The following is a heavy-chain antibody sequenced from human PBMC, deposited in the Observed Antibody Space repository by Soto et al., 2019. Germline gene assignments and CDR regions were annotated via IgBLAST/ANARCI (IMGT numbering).Heavy chain of an antibody. CDR3: ARGRYGDY. CDR1: GYGFTTYG. D-gene: IGHD1-1*01. Sequence: QVHLVQSGAEVKKPGASVKVSCTGSGYGFTTYGITWVRQAPGHGLEWMAWISAHNGNTNYAQKLQGRVTVTRDTSTSTAYMELRSLRSDDTAVDYCARGRYGDYWGQGALVTVSS. V-gene: IGHV1-18*01. CDR2: ISAHNGNT. J-gene: IGHJ4*02.